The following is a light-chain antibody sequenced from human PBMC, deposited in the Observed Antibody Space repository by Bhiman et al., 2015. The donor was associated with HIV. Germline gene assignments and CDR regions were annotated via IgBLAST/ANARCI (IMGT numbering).Light chain of an antibody. CDR2: DVT. CDR3: SSYTSSSTLV. J-gene: IGLJ2*01. CDR1: SSDVGGYNY. V-gene: IGLV2-14*03. Sequence: QSALTQPASVSGSPGQSITISCTGTSSDVGGYNYVSWYQQHPGKAPKLMIYDVTKRPSGVSNRFSGSKSGSTASLTISGLQVEDEAHYYCSSYTSSSTLVFGGGTKLTVL.